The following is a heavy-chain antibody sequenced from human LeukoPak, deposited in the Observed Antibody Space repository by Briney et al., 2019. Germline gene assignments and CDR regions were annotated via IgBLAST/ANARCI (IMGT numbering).Heavy chain of an antibody. Sequence: GGSLRLSCAASGFTFNNYAMTWVRQAPGKGLEWVSIISDRGDSTYYADSVKGRFTISRDNSKNTLYLQMSSLRAEDTAVYYCAKYQNRPCYHYPMDVWGQGTTVTVSS. CDR3: AKYQNRPCYHYPMDV. V-gene: IGHV3-23*01. J-gene: IGHJ6*02. CDR1: GFTFNNYA. D-gene: IGHD2-2*01. CDR2: ISDRGDST.